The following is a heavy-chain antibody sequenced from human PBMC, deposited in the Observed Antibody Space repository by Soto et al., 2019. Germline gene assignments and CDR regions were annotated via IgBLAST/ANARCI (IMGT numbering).Heavy chain of an antibody. J-gene: IGHJ5*02. CDR1: GGSISSSIYY. V-gene: IGHV4-39*01. CDR3: ARRIKATVTNWFDP. Sequence: SETLSLTCTVSGGSISSSIYYWGWIRQPPGKGLEWIGSIYYSGSTYYNPSLKSRVTISVDTSKNQFSLKLSSVTAADTAVYYCARRIKATVTNWFDPWGQGTLVTVSS. D-gene: IGHD4-17*01. CDR2: IYYSGST.